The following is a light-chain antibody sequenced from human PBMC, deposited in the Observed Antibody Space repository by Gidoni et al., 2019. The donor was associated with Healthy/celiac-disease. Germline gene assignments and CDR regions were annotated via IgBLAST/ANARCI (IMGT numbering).Light chain of an antibody. CDR1: SSDVGGYNY. CDR2: DVS. V-gene: IGLV2-14*03. J-gene: IGLJ3*02. Sequence: QSALTQPAPVSGSPGQSITISCTGTSSDVGGYNYVSWYQQHPGKAPNLMIYDVSNRPSGVSNRFSGSKSGNTASLTISGLQAEDEADYYCSSYTSSSTLNWVFGGGTKLTVL. CDR3: SSYTSSSTLNWV.